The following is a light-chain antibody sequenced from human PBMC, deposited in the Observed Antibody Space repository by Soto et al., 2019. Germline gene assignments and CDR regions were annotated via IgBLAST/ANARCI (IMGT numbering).Light chain of an antibody. CDR1: QSVSSN. V-gene: IGKV3-15*01. J-gene: IGKJ4*01. CDR3: QQYNNWLSLT. CDR2: GAS. Sequence: EIVMTQSPATLSVSPGERATLSCRASQSVSSNLAWYQQKPGQAPRLLIYGASTTATGIPARFSGSGSGTEFTLTISSLQSEDFAVYYGQQYNNWLSLTFGGGTKVEIK.